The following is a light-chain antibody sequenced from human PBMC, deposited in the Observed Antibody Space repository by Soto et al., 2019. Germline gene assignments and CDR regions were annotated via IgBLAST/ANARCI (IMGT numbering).Light chain of an antibody. V-gene: IGKV1-33*01. CDR2: DAS. Sequence: DIQMTQSPSSLSASVGDRVTITCQASQDISNYLNWYQQKPGKAPKLLIYDASNLETGVPSRFSGSGSGTDFTFTISSLQPEDIATYYCQQYDNLPPRGVTFGQGTRLEIK. CDR1: QDISNY. CDR3: QQYDNLPPRGVT. J-gene: IGKJ5*01.